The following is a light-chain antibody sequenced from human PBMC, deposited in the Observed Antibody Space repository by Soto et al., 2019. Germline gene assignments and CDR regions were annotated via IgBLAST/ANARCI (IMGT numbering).Light chain of an antibody. V-gene: IGKV1-8*01. Sequence: AIRMTQSPSSLSASTGDRVTITCRASQGISSYLAWYQQKPGKAPKLLIYAASTLQSGVPSRFSGSGSGTDFTLTISCLQSEDFATYYCQQYYSYPQTFGQWTKVAIK. J-gene: IGKJ1*01. CDR1: QGISSY. CDR3: QQYYSYPQT. CDR2: AAS.